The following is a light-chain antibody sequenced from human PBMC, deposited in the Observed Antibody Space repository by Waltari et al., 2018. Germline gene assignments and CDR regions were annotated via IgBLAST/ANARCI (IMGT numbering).Light chain of an antibody. CDR3: YSAADNHRVL. V-gene: IGLV3-27*01. Sequence: SSELTQPASVSVSLGQTAVITCSGDILAKKYGRGFQQKPGQAPVLFIYKDIERPSGIPDRFSGSSSGTTLTLTISGAQVEDEAAYYCYSAADNHRVLFGGGTKLTVL. J-gene: IGLJ2*01. CDR1: ILAKKY. CDR2: KDI.